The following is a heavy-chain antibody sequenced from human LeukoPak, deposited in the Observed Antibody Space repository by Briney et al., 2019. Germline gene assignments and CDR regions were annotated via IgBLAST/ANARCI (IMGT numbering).Heavy chain of an antibody. J-gene: IGHJ4*02. CDR1: GFIFSDYA. D-gene: IGHD3-9*01. Sequence: PGGSLRLSCAASGFIFSDYAMSWVRQPPEKGLEWVSSLSGSGFSTYYADSAKGRFTISRDNSNNTLYLHINGLRADDTATYYCAKGRTFDILAGYPSFDRWGQGTLVAVSS. CDR2: LSGSGFST. CDR3: AKGRTFDILAGYPSFDR. V-gene: IGHV3-23*01.